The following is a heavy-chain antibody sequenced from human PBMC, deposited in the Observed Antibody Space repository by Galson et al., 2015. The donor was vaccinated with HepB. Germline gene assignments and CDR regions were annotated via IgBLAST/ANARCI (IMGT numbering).Heavy chain of an antibody. CDR2: IIPIFGTS. D-gene: IGHD3-22*01. J-gene: IGHJ3*02. V-gene: IGHV1-69*06. CDR3: ARKSPYDSSGLIWGYAFDI. CDR1: GGTFSTYA. Sequence: SVTVSCKASGGTFSTYAISWVRQAPGQGLERMGGIIPIFGTSNYAQKFQGRVTITADKSTNTAYMELSSLRSEDTAVYYCARKSPYDSSGLIWGYAFDIWGQGTMVTVSS.